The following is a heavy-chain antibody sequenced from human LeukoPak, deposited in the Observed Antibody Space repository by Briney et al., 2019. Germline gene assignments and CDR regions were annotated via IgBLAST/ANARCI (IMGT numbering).Heavy chain of an antibody. CDR3: ARDGHSYGYGWFDP. D-gene: IGHD5-18*01. J-gene: IGHJ5*02. V-gene: IGHV1-2*02. CDR2: INPKSGGT. Sequence: ASVKVSCKAPGYTFTAYYIHWVRQAPGQGLEWMGWINPKSGGTKYAQKFQGRVTMTRDTSISTAYIELSRLRSDDTAVYYCARDGHSYGYGWFDPWGQGTLVTVSS. CDR1: GYTFTAYY.